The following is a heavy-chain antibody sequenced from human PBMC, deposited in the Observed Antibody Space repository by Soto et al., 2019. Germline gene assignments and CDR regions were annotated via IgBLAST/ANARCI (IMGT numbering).Heavy chain of an antibody. V-gene: IGHV1-18*01. D-gene: IGHD2-2*01. CDR1: GYTFTSYG. Sequence: QVQLVQSGAEVKKPGASVKVSCKASGYTFTSYGISWVRQAPGQGLEWMGWISAYNGNTNYAQKLQGRVTMTTDTSTSTAYMELRSLRSDDTAVYYCARDPRYCSSTSCPGDYYDYYMDVWGKGTTVTVSS. J-gene: IGHJ6*03. CDR2: ISAYNGNT. CDR3: ARDPRYCSSTSCPGDYYDYYMDV.